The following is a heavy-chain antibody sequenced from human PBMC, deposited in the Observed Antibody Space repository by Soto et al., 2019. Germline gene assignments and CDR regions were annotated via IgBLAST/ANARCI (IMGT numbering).Heavy chain of an antibody. J-gene: IGHJ4*02. D-gene: IGHD4-17*01. CDR3: ARGYGDYQCVDY. Sequence: QVQLVESGGGVVQPGRSLRLSCAASGFTFSSYGMHWVRQAPGKGLEWVAGIWYDGSNKYYADSVKGRFTISRDNSKNTLYLQMNSLRAEDTAVYYCARGYGDYQCVDYWGQGTLVTVSS. CDR1: GFTFSSYG. V-gene: IGHV3-33*01. CDR2: IWYDGSNK.